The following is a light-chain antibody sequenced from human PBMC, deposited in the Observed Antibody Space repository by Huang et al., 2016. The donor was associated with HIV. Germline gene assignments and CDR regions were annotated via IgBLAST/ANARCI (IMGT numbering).Light chain of an antibody. CDR3: QQSYSTPWT. V-gene: IGKV1-39*01. CDR2: AAS. J-gene: IGKJ1*01. CDR1: QRVSSY. Sequence: DIQMTQSPSSLSASVGDRVTITCRASQRVSSYLNWYQQKPGKAPELLIYAASSVQSGVPSRFSGSGYGTDFTLTISSLQPEDFATYYCQQSYSTPWTFGQGTRVEIK.